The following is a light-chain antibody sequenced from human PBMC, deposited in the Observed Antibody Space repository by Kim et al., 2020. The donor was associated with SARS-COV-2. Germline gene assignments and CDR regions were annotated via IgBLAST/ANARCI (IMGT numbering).Light chain of an antibody. CDR3: HQYDTYPWT. V-gene: IGKV1-5*03. J-gene: IGKJ1*01. CDR1: QSISSW. CDR2: KAS. Sequence: DIQMTQSPSTLSASVGDRVTITCRASQSISSWLAWYQQRPGKAPNLLIYKASSLETGVPSRFSGSGSGTEFTLTISGLQPDDFATYYCHQYDTYPWTFGQGTTVDIK.